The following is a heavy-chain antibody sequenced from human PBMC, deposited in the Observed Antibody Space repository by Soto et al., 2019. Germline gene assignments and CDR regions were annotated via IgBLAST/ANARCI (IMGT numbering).Heavy chain of an antibody. Sequence: GASVKVCCKDSGYTFTSYAIQWVRQAHKQRLEWMGWINAGNGNTKYSQRFQGRVTITRDTSASTAYMELSSLRSEDTAVYYCARISYDSSGYYHDAFDIWGQGTMVTVSS. CDR2: INAGNGNT. D-gene: IGHD3-22*01. CDR1: GYTFTSYA. J-gene: IGHJ3*02. V-gene: IGHV1-3*01. CDR3: ARISYDSSGYYHDAFDI.